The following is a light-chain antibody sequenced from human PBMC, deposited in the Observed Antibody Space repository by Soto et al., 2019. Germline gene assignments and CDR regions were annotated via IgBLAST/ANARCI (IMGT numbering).Light chain of an antibody. V-gene: IGKV4-1*01. CDR2: WAS. CDR1: QSVLYSSNNKNY. CDR3: QQYYSTPPT. J-gene: IGKJ4*01. Sequence: DSVMTQSPDSLAVSLGERATINCKSSQSVLYSSNNKNYLAWYQQKPGQPPKLLIYWASTRESGVPDRFSGSGSGTDFTLTISSLQAEDVAVYYCQQYYSTPPTFGGGTKV.